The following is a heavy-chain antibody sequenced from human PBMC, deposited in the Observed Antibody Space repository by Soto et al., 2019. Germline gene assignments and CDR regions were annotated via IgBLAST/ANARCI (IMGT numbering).Heavy chain of an antibody. CDR1: RLTFSAHG. CDR3: AREPKGAAYDMDV. D-gene: IGHD6-25*01. CDR2: IWSDGSRG. V-gene: IGHV3-33*01. Sequence: QVQLVESGGGVVQPGTSLRLSCAASRLTFSAHGMHWVRKAPGKGLEWVALIWSDGSRGFYADSVKGRFTISRDNFKSIRYLQMKSLGAEDTAVYYCAREPKGAAYDMDVWGQGTTATVAS. J-gene: IGHJ6*02.